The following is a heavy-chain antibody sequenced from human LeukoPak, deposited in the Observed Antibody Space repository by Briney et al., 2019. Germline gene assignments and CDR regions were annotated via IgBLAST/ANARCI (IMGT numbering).Heavy chain of an antibody. CDR3: AKDMQTWLRFPDH. J-gene: IGHJ5*02. D-gene: IGHD5-12*01. CDR2: INDNGSTR. CDR1: GFTFSSYA. V-gene: IGHV3-23*01. Sequence: PGGSLRLSCGASGFTFSSYAMSWVRQAPGKGLEWVSGINDNGSTRFYAASVKGRFTSSRDNPKNTLYLQMNGLRVEDTAVYYCAKDMQTWLRFPDHWGQGTLVTVSS.